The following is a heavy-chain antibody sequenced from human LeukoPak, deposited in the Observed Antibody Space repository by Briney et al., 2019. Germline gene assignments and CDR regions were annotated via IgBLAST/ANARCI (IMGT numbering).Heavy chain of an antibody. CDR2: INHSGST. J-gene: IGHJ4*02. V-gene: IGHV4-34*01. Sequence: SETLSLTCAVYGGSFSGYYWSWIRQPPGKGLEWIGEINHSGSTNYNPSLKSRVTISVDTSKNQFSLKLSSVTAADTAVYYCARDGRTSIAARPSSAGDYWGQGTLVTVSS. CDR3: ARDGRTSIAARPSSAGDY. D-gene: IGHD6-6*01. CDR1: GGSFSGYY.